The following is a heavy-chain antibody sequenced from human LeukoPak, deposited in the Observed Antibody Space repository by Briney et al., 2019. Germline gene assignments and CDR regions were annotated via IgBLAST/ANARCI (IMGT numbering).Heavy chain of an antibody. CDR2: ISYDGSNK. CDR1: GFTFSSYG. CDR3: AKDSPSSGYYYPHPFDY. V-gene: IGHV3-30*18. J-gene: IGHJ4*02. Sequence: GGSLRLSCAASGFTFSSYGMHWVRQAPGKGLEWVAVISYDGSNKYYADSVKGRFTISRDNSKNTLYLQMNSLRAEDTAVYYCAKDSPSSGYYYPHPFDYWGQGTLVTVSS. D-gene: IGHD3-22*01.